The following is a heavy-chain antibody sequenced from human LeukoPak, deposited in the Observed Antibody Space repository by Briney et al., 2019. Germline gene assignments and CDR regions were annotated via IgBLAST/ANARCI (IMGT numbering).Heavy chain of an antibody. V-gene: IGHV4-59*01. Sequence: SETLSLACTVSGGSISSYYWSWIRQPPGKGLEWIGYIYYSGSTNYNPSLKSRVTISVDTSKNQFSLKLSSVTAADTAVYYCARVYYSSSYDYWYFDLWGRGTLVTVSS. CDR3: ARVYYSSSYDYWYFDL. J-gene: IGHJ2*01. CDR1: GGSISSYY. D-gene: IGHD6-13*01. CDR2: IYYSGST.